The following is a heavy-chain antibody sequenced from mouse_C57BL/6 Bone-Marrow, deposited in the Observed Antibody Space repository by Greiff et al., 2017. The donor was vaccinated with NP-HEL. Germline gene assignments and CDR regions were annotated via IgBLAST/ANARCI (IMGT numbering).Heavy chain of an antibody. V-gene: IGHV1-81*01. CDR3: ARGTDYCYFDV. D-gene: IGHD3-3*01. CDR1: GYTFTSYG. CDR2: IYPRSGNT. J-gene: IGHJ1*03. Sequence: QVQLQQSGAELARPGASVKLSCKASGYTFTSYGISWVKQRTGQGLEWIGEIYPRSGNTYYNEKFKGKATLTADKSSSTAYMELRSLTSEDSAFYFCARGTDYCYFDVWGTGTTLTVSS.